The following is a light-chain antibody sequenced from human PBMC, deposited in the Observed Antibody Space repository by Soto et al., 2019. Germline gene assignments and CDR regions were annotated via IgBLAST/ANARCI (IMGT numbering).Light chain of an antibody. CDR3: SSYTTSSTVV. J-gene: IGLJ2*01. V-gene: IGLV2-14*01. Sequence: QPVLTQPASVSGSPGQSITISCTGTSSNVGGYNYVSWYQHHPGKAPKVMIYEVSNRPSGVSNRFSGSKSGNTASLTISGLQAEDEADYYCSSYTTSSTVVFGGGTKLTVL. CDR1: SSNVGGYNY. CDR2: EVS.